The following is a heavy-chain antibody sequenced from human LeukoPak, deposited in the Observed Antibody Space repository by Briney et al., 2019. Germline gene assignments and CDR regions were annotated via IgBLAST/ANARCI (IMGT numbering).Heavy chain of an antibody. J-gene: IGHJ4*02. CDR2: ISAYNGNT. V-gene: IGHV1-18*01. CDR1: GYTFTSHG. CDR3: ARVDDYGGNFHY. D-gene: IGHD4-23*01. Sequence: ASVKVSCKASGYTFTSHGISWVRQAPGQGLEWMGWISAYNGNTNYAQKLQGRVTMTTDTSTSTAYMELRSLRSDDTAVYYCARVDDYGGNFHYWGQGTLVTVSS.